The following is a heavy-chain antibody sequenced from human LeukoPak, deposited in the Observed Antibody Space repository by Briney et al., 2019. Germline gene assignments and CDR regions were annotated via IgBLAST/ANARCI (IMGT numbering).Heavy chain of an antibody. J-gene: IGHJ4*02. CDR1: GGSISSGGYS. Sequence: SQTLSLTCAVSGGSISSGGYSWSWIRQPPGKGLEWIGYIYHSGSTYYNPSLKSRVTISVDRSKNQFSLKLSSVTAADTAVYYCARAKGSYAVIDYWGQGTLVTVSS. CDR2: IYHSGST. CDR3: ARAKGSYAVIDY. V-gene: IGHV4-30-2*01. D-gene: IGHD2-2*01.